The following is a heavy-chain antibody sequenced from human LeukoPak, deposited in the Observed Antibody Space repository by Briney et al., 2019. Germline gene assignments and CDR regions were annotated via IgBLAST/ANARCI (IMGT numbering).Heavy chain of an antibody. CDR1: GXSFTSYW. J-gene: IGHJ4*02. Sequence: GESLKISCEGSGXSFTSYWSSWVRQMPGKGLECMGRIDPSDPYTNYSPSFQGQVTISADKTISTAYLQCSSLKASDTAMYYCARRFSSGSFDYWGQGTLVTVSS. CDR2: IDPSDPYT. V-gene: IGHV5-10-1*04. CDR3: ARRFSSGSFDY. D-gene: IGHD3-22*01.